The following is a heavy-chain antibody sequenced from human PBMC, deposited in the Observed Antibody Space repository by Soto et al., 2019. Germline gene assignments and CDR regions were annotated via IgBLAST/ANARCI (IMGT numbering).Heavy chain of an antibody. J-gene: IGHJ5*02. CDR2: ISAYNGNT. CDR1: GYTFTSYG. CDR3: ARNDGFGESIDP. V-gene: IGHV1-18*01. D-gene: IGHD3-10*01. Sequence: QVQLVQSGAEVKKPGASVKVSCKASGYTFTSYGISWVRQAPGQGLEWMGWISAYNGNTNYAQKLQGRVTMTTDTSTSPAYTEMRSLRSHDTAVDSCARNDGFGESIDPWGQGTLVTVSS.